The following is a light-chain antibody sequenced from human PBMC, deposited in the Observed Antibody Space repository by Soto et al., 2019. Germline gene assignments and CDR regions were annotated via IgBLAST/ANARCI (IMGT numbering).Light chain of an antibody. J-gene: IGKJ5*01. CDR3: QQYNNWLPIT. CDR1: QSVSSN. V-gene: IGKV3-15*01. Sequence: EIVMTQSPATLSVSPGERATLSCRASQSVSSNLAWYQQKPGQAPRLLIYGASTRATGIPARFSGSGSGTEFTLTISGLQSEDFAVYYCQQYNNWLPITFGQGTRLEIK. CDR2: GAS.